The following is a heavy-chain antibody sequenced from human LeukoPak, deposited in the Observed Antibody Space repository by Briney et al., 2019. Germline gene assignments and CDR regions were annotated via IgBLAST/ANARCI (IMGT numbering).Heavy chain of an antibody. CDR3: AKTGARYSYGWSIYDTFDI. CDR1: GFTFSSYE. V-gene: IGHV3-30*18. CDR2: MSYDGRNK. Sequence: GGSLRLSCAASGFTFSSYEMNWVRQAPGKGLEWVAVMSYDGRNKDYADSVKGRFTISRDNSKNTLYLQMNSLRAEDTAMYYCAKTGARYSYGWSIYDTFDIWGQGTMVSVSS. D-gene: IGHD5-18*01. J-gene: IGHJ3*02.